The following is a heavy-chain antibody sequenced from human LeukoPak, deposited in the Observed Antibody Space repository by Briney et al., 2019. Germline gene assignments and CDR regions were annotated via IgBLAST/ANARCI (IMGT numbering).Heavy chain of an antibody. D-gene: IGHD3/OR15-3a*01. Sequence: SETLSLTCAVYGGSFSGYYWSWIRQPPGKGPEWIGEINHSGSTNYNPSLKSRVTISVDTSKNQFSLKLSSVTAADTAVYYCARASWTDWFDPWGQGTLVTVSS. CDR1: GGSFSGYY. V-gene: IGHV4-34*01. CDR3: ARASWTDWFDP. J-gene: IGHJ5*02. CDR2: INHSGST.